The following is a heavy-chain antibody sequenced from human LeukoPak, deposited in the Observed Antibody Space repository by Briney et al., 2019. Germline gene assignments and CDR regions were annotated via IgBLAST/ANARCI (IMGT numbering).Heavy chain of an antibody. V-gene: IGHV3-48*02. J-gene: IGHJ4*02. CDR3: ARGVMPGWYDSSGDYYFDY. D-gene: IGHD3-22*01. CDR2: ISSSSSTI. CDR1: GFTFSSYA. Sequence: PGGSLRLSCAASGFTFSSYAMNWVRQAPGKGLEWVSYISSSSSTIYYADSVKGRFTISRDNAKNSLYLQTNSLRDEDTAVYYCARGVMPGWYDSSGDYYFDYWGQGTLVTVSS.